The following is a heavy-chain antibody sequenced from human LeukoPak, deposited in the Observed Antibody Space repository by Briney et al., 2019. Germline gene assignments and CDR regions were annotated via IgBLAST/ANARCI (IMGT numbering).Heavy chain of an antibody. Sequence: KPSETLSLTCAVYGGSFSGYYWSWIRQPPGKGLEWIGEIDHSGSTNYNPSLKSRVIISVDTSKNQFSLKLSSVTAADTGVYYCARGYYSESRGYFDFWGQGTLVTVSS. CDR3: ARGYYSESRGYFDF. CDR2: IDHSGST. CDR1: GGSFSGYY. J-gene: IGHJ4*02. D-gene: IGHD3-22*01. V-gene: IGHV4-34*01.